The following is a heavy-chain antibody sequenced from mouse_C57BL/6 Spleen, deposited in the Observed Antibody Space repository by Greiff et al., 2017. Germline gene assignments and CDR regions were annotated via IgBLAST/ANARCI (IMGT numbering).Heavy chain of an antibody. D-gene: IGHD2-3*01. CDR1: GYTFTSYG. V-gene: IGHV1-81*01. J-gene: IGHJ4*01. Sequence: VQGVESGAELARPGASVKLSCKASGYTFTSYGISWVKQRTGQGLEWIGEIYPRSGNTYYNDKFKGKATMTADKSSSTAYMELRSLTSEDSSIYFCARLKLICDGYSYAMDYWGQGTSVTVSS. CDR3: ARLKLICDGYSYAMDY. CDR2: IYPRSGNT.